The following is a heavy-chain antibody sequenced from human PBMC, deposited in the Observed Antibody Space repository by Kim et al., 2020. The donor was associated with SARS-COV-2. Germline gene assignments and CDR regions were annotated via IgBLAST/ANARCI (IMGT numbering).Heavy chain of an antibody. J-gene: IGHJ5*02. V-gene: IGHV4-30-2*01. CDR2: IYYSGST. CDR3: ARGDYYCSGSYPAWFDP. Sequence: SETLSLTCAVSGGSISSGGYSWSWIRQPPGKGLEWIGYIYYSGSTYYNPSLKSRVTISVDRSKNQFSLKLSSVTAADTAVYYCARGDYYCSGSYPAWFDPWGQGTLVTVSS. D-gene: IGHD3-10*01. CDR1: GGSISSGGYS.